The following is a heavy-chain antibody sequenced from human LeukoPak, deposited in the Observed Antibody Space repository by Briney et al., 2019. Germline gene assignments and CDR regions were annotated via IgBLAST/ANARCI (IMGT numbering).Heavy chain of an antibody. CDR3: AKGIDSTGYYPFDY. CDR2: ISESGGET. D-gene: IGHD3-22*01. Sequence: GGSLRLSCAASGFIFNNYAMSWVRQAPGKGLEWVSAISESGGETYHADSVKGRFTISRDTSKSTLYLQLNSLRAEDTAIYYCAKGIDSTGYYPFDYWGQGTLVTGS. J-gene: IGHJ4*02. V-gene: IGHV3-23*01. CDR1: GFIFNNYA.